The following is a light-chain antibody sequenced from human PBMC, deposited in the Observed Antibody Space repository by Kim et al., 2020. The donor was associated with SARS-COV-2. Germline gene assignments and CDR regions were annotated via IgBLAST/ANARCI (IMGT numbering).Light chain of an antibody. CDR3: SSYTSSTLVV. J-gene: IGLJ3*02. CDR2: DVS. CDR1: SSDVGGYKY. V-gene: IGLV2-14*01. Sequence: QSALTQPASVSGSPGQSITISCTGTSSDVGGYKYVSWHQQHPGKAPKLIIYDVSDRPSGVSNRFSGSKSGNTASLTISGLEAEDEADYYCSSYTSSTLVVFGAGTQLTVL.